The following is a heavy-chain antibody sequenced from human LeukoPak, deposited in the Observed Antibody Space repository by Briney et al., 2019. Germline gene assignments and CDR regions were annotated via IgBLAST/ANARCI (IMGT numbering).Heavy chain of an antibody. CDR1: GFTFGGSA. CDR2: IRSKANGETT. D-gene: IGHD1-26*01. Sequence: PGGSLRLSCAASGFTFGGSAMHWVRQASGKGLEWVGRIRSKANGETTAYAASVKGRFTISRDDSKNTAYLQMNSLKTEDTAVYYLTRLMGVGAGSLGGTPADYWGQGTLVTVSS. J-gene: IGHJ4*02. CDR3: TRLMGVGAGSLGGTPADY. V-gene: IGHV3-73*01.